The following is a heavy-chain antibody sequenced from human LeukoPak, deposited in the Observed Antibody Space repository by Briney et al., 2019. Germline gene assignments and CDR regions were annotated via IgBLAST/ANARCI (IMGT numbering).Heavy chain of an antibody. CDR2: IRYDGSNK. CDR1: GFTFSSYG. D-gene: IGHD1-26*01. V-gene: IGHV3-30*02. Sequence: GGSLRLSCAASGFTFSSYGMHWVRQAPGKGLEWVAFIRYDGSNKHYADSVKGRFTISRDNSKNTLYLQMNSLRAEDTAVYYCAKDLSGGYSNGFDPWGQGTLVTVSS. CDR3: AKDLSGGYSNGFDP. J-gene: IGHJ5*02.